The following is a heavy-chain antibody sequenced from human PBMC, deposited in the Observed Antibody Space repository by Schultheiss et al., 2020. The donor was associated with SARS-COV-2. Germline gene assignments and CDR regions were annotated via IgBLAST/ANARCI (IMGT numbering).Heavy chain of an antibody. V-gene: IGHV4-34*01. Sequence: SETLSLTCAVYGGSFSGYYWSWIRQPPGKGLEWIGSIYYSGSTYYNPSLKSRVTISVDTSKNQFSLKLSSVTAADTAVYYCARPVVAATCWFDPWGQGTLVTVSS. D-gene: IGHD2-15*01. CDR2: IYYSGST. CDR1: GGSFSGYY. J-gene: IGHJ5*02. CDR3: ARPVVAATCWFDP.